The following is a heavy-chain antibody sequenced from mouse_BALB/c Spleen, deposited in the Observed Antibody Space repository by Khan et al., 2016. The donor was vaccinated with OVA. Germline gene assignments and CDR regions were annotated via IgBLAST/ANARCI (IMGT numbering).Heavy chain of an antibody. CDR2: INPTSGYT. CDR3: ARDRIDY. Sequence: VQLVESGAELAKPGASVKMSCKASGYTFTSYWMHWIKQRPGQGLEWIGYINPTSGYTDYNQKFKDKATLTADKSSSTAHMQLSSLTSDDSAVYYCARDRIDYWGQGTALTVSS. CDR1: GYTFTSYW. V-gene: IGHV1-7*01. J-gene: IGHJ2*01.